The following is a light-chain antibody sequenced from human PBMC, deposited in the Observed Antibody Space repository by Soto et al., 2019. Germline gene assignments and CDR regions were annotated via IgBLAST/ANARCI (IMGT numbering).Light chain of an antibody. V-gene: IGLV2-23*01. CDR2: EGS. Sequence: QSVLTQPASVSGSLGQSITISCTGTSSDVGSYNLVSWYQQHPGKAPEVMIYEGSKRPSGVSNRFSGSKSGNTASLTISGLQAEAAADYYCCSYAGSAIVVFGGGTKLTVL. CDR3: CSYAGSAIVV. J-gene: IGLJ2*01. CDR1: SSDVGSYNL.